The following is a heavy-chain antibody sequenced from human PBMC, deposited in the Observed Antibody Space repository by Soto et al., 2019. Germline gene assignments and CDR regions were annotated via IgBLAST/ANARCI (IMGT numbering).Heavy chain of an antibody. V-gene: IGHV1-2*04. CDR2: INPNSGGT. CDR3: ASDKRICNTGEGAFDI. CDR1: GYTFTGYY. J-gene: IGHJ3*02. D-gene: IGHD3-10*01. Sequence: ASVKVSCKASGYTFTGYYMHWVRQAPGQGLEWMGWINPNSGGTNYAQKFQGWVTMTKDTSISTAYMELSRLGSDDSDGDYCASDKRICNTGEGAFDIWGQGTMVTVSS.